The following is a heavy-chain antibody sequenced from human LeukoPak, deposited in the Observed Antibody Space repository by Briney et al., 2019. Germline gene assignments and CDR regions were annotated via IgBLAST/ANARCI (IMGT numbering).Heavy chain of an antibody. CDR3: ARVGAIYCTNGVCPPFDY. J-gene: IGHJ4*02. Sequence: GASLRLSCAASGFTFSSYSMNWVSQDPGKGLEWVSSISSSSSYIYYADSVKGRFTISRDKAKNSLYLQMNSLRAEDTAVYYCARVGAIYCTNGVCPPFDYWGQGTLVTVSS. CDR1: GFTFSSYS. V-gene: IGHV3-21*01. CDR2: ISSSSSYI. D-gene: IGHD2-8*01.